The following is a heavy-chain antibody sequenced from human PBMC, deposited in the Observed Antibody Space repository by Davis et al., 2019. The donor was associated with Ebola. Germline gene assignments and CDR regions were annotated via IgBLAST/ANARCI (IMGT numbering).Heavy chain of an antibody. Sequence: GESLKISCAASGFIFRTYTMSWVRQAPGKGLEWVSGISGSGGSTYYTDSVKGRFTVSSDNSKNTLYLQMNSLRAEDTAVYYCAKDPYCISSSCPRDCWGQGTLVTVSS. CDR2: ISGSGGST. J-gene: IGHJ4*02. V-gene: IGHV3-23*01. CDR3: AKDPYCISSSCPRDC. CDR1: GFIFRTYT. D-gene: IGHD2-2*01.